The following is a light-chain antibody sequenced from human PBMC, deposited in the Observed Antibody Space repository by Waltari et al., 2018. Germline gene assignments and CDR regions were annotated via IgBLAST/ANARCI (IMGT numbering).Light chain of an antibody. CDR1: SSNIGSSD. V-gene: IGLV1-51*02. CDR3: ATWDTSLSAGV. CDR2: ETI. J-gene: IGLJ3*02. Sequence: QSVLTQPPSVTAAPGQKVTISCAGSSSNIGSSDVSWYQQVPGTAPKLLIFETILRPAGIPDRFSGSKSGTSANLDITGLQTGDEANYYCATWDTSLSAGVFGGGTKLTVL.